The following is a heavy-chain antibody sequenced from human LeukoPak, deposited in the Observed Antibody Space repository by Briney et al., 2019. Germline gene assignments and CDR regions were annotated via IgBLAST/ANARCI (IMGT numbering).Heavy chain of an antibody. CDR1: GGSISSSSYY. D-gene: IGHD6-19*01. Sequence: SETLSLSCTVPGGSISSSSYYWGWIRQPPGKGLEWIGSIYYSGSTYYNPSLKSRVTISVDTYKNQFSLKLSSVTAADTAVYYCARLSSGWYYYYYMDVWGKGTTVSVSS. J-gene: IGHJ6*03. CDR3: ARLSSGWYYYYYMDV. V-gene: IGHV4-39*01. CDR2: IYYSGST.